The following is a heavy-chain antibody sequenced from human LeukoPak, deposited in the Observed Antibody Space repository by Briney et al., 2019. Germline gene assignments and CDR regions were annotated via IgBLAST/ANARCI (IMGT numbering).Heavy chain of an antibody. CDR3: ASDPEVGLLSWGGASPLDY. CDR2: ISSAYGGRA. J-gene: IGHJ4*02. Sequence: GASVKVSCKTSGYSFSTYGISWLRLAPTQGLEWMVWISSAYGGRANYAQGFQVRVTLTTDTSTATAYLELRDLTSNNTATYYCASDPEVGLLSWGGASPLDYWGQGTLVTVSS. V-gene: IGHV1-18*04. D-gene: IGHD1-26*01. CDR1: GYSFSTYG.